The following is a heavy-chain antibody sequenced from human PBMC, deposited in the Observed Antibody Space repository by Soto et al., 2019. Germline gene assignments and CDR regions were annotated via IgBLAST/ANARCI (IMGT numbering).Heavy chain of an antibody. CDR1: GFTFSSYG. Sequence: GGSLRLSCAASGFTFSSYGMHWVRQAPGKGLEWVAVIWYDGSNKYYADSVKGRFTISRDNSKNTLYLQMNSLRAEDTAVYYCARDTGSSGSLYYYYGMDVWGQGTTVTVSS. V-gene: IGHV3-33*01. J-gene: IGHJ6*02. D-gene: IGHD3-10*01. CDR3: ARDTGSSGSLYYYYGMDV. CDR2: IWYDGSNK.